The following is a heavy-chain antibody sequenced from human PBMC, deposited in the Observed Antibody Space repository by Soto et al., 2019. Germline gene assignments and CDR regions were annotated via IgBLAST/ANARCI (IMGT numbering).Heavy chain of an antibody. CDR2: IDSSGGTT. J-gene: IGHJ4*02. Sequence: GGSLRLSCAASGFTFSTYAMSWVRQAPGKGLAWVSTIDSSGGTTYYADSVKGRFFISRDNSKNTLYLDVTSLRAEDAAVYYCEKDVHASGWLSGYWGQGTLVTVSS. V-gene: IGHV3-23*01. CDR1: GFTFSTYA. D-gene: IGHD6-19*01. CDR3: EKDVHASGWLSGY.